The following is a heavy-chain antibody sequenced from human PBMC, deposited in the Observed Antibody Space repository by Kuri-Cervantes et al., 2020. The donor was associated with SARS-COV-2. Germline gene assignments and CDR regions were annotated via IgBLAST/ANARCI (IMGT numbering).Heavy chain of an antibody. Sequence: SETLSLTCTVSGGSISGTSYYWGWVRQPPGKGLEWIGSIYYSGSTYYNPSLKSRVTISVDTSKNQFPLKLSSVTAADTAVYYCARHVVSGWSGYFDYWGQGTLVTVSS. V-gene: IGHV4-39*01. CDR1: GGSISGTSYY. CDR3: ARHVVSGWSGYFDY. D-gene: IGHD3-3*01. CDR2: IYYSGST. J-gene: IGHJ4*02.